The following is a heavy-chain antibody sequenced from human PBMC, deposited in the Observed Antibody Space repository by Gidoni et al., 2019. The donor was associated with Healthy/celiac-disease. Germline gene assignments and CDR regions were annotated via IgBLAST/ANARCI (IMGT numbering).Heavy chain of an antibody. CDR2: IRGSGDST. V-gene: IGHV3-23*01. Sequence: EVQLLESGGGLVQPGGSLRLSCAASGFTFSSYAMSWVRQAPGKGLEWVSAIRGSGDSTYYADSVKGQFTISRDNSKNTLYLQMSSLRAEDTAVYYCAKDGHYDFWSGYPLTDAFGIWGQGTMVTVSS. CDR1: GFTFSSYA. CDR3: AKDGHYDFWSGYPLTDAFGI. D-gene: IGHD3-3*01. J-gene: IGHJ3*02.